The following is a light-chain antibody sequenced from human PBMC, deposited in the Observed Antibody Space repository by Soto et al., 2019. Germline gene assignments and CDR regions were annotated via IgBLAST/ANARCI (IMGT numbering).Light chain of an antibody. CDR3: QQYGSSAPST. CDR1: QSIPTER. CDR2: DGX. J-gene: IGKJ5*01. V-gene: IGKV3-20*01. Sequence: ESVLTQSPDTGTLSPRDSATLFXGASQSIPTERLAWYQPQPXXAPRIXXXDGXNRARGMPERFIGSGSGKAFTLTIARLEPEEFALYYCQQYGSSAPSTFGQGTRLEIK.